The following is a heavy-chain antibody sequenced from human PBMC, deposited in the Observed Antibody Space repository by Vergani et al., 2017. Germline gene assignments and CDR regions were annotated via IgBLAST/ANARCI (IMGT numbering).Heavy chain of an antibody. J-gene: IGHJ6*02. CDR3: ARDSGANGGYYYYYGMDV. V-gene: IGHV3-21*05. Sequence: EVQLVESGGGLVQPGGSLRLSCAASGFTFSSYSMNWVRQAPGKGLEWVSYISSSSSYIYYADSVKGRFTISRDNAKNSLYLQMNSLRAEDTAVYYCARDSGANGGYYYYYGMDVWGQGTTVTVSS. CDR2: ISSSSSYI. CDR1: GFTFSSYS. D-gene: IGHD4-23*01.